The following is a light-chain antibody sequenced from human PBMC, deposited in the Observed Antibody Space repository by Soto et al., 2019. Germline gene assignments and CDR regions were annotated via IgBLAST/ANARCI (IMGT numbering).Light chain of an antibody. Sequence: QSALTQPASVSGSPGQSITISCTGTSSDVGSYNLVSWYQQHPGKAPKLMIYDGSKRPSGVANRFSGSKSGNTASLTISGLQAEAEDDYDCCSYAGSSSYVVFGGGTKLTVL. CDR3: CSYAGSSSYVV. CDR1: SSDVGSYNL. J-gene: IGLJ2*01. V-gene: IGLV2-23*01. CDR2: DGS.